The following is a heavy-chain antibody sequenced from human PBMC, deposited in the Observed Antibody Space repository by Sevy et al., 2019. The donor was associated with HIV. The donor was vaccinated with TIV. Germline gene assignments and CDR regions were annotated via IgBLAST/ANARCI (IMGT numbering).Heavy chain of an antibody. J-gene: IGHJ4*02. D-gene: IGHD3-22*01. Sequence: ASVKVSCKVSGYTLAKFSIHWVRQAPGKGLEWMTSFDPEDGDPGAGKTIYAQKFLGRVTMTEDTSTDTAYMELNSLRSDDTAVYYCATTKDYYDSSGYPFDYWGQGTLVTVSS. V-gene: IGHV1-24*01. CDR1: GYTLAKFS. CDR2: FDPEDGDPGAGKT. CDR3: ATTKDYYDSSGYPFDY.